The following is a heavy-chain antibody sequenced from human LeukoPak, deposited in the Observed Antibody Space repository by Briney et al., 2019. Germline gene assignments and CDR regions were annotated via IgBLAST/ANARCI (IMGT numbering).Heavy chain of an antibody. J-gene: IGHJ3*02. CDR2: ISSSSSYI. CDR3: AREASGAGSASYYNAAFDI. CDR1: GFTFSSYG. V-gene: IGHV3-21*01. Sequence: GGSLRLSCAASGFTFSSYGMNWVRQAPGKGLEWVSSISSSSSYIYYAESVKGRFTISRDNAKNSLYLQMHSMRSGDTAVYSCAREASGAGSASYYNAAFDIWGQGKMVTVSS. D-gene: IGHD3-10*01.